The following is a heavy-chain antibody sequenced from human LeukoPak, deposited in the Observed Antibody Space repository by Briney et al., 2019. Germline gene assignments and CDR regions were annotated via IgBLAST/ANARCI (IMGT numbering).Heavy chain of an antibody. D-gene: IGHD3-10*01. CDR1: GFTFSSYA. J-gene: IGHJ4*02. V-gene: IGHV3-23*01. CDR3: AKEGLLWFGELLYPDY. Sequence: GGSLRLSCAASGFTFSSYAMSWVRQAPGKGLEWVSAISGSGGSTYYADSVKGRFTISRDNSKNTLYLQMNSLRAEDTAVYYCAKEGLLWFGELLYPDYWGQGALVTVSS. CDR2: ISGSGGST.